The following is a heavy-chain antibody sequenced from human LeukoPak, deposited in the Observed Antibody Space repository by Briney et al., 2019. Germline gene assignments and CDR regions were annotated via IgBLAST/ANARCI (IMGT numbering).Heavy chain of an antibody. CDR3: ARHVLRSRYPRRAFDY. J-gene: IGHJ4*02. CDR2: ITTSGST. Sequence: SETLSLTCTVSGGSISSDTYFWSWIRQPAGKGLEWIGHITTSGSTNYNSSLKSRVTISVDTSKNQFSLKLSSVTAADTAVYYCARHVLRSRYPRRAFDYWGQGTLVTVSS. CDR1: GGSISSDTYF. D-gene: IGHD3-3*01. V-gene: IGHV4-61*09.